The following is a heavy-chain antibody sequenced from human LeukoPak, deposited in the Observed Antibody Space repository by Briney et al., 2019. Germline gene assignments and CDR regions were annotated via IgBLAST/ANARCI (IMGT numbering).Heavy chain of an antibody. J-gene: IGHJ4*02. CDR2: MSDSGGRT. CDR1: GITLSNYG. V-gene: IGHV3-23*01. CDR3: AKRGVVIRVILVGFHKEAYYFDS. D-gene: IGHD3-22*01. Sequence: PGGSLRLSCAVSGITLSNYGMSWVRQAPGKGLEWVAGMSDSGGRTNYADSVTGRFTISRDNPKNTLYLQMNSLRAEDTAVYFCAKRGVVIRVILVGFHKEAYYFDSWGQGALVTVSS.